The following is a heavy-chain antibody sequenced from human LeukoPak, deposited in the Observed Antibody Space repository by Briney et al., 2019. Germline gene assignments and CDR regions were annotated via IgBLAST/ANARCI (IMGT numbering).Heavy chain of an antibody. D-gene: IGHD1-26*01. CDR3: ARIARGAIDY. CDR2: IYSSGST. J-gene: IGHJ4*02. CDR1: NYSISSGYY. V-gene: IGHV4-4*07. Sequence: SETLSLTCGVSNYSISSGYYWSWIRQPAGKGLEWIGRIYSSGSTNYNPSLKSRVTMSVDTSKNQFSLKLSSVTAADTAVYYCARIARGAIDYWGQGTLVTVSS.